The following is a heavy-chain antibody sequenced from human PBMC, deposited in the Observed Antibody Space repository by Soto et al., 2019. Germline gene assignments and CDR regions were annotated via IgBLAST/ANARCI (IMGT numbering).Heavy chain of an antibody. CDR2: ISSSSSYI. V-gene: IGHV3-21*01. Sequence: EVQLVESGGGLVKPGGSLRLSCAASGFTFSSYSMNWVRQAPGKGLEWVSSISSSSSYIYYADSVKGRFTISRDNAKNSLYLQMNSLRAEDTAVYYCARGSGYGDYGGVWGQGTTVTVSS. CDR3: ARGSGYGDYGGV. CDR1: GFTFSSYS. J-gene: IGHJ6*02. D-gene: IGHD4-17*01.